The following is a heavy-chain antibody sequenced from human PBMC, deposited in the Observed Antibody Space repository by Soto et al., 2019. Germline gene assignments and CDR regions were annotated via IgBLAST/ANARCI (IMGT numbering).Heavy chain of an antibody. CDR2: ISYDGSNK. CDR1: GFTFSSYG. D-gene: IGHD6-19*01. Sequence: GGSLRLSCAASGFTFSSYGMHWVRQAPGKGLEWVAVISYDGSNKYYADSVKGRFTISRDNSKNTLYLQMNSLRAEDTAVYYCAKGTSGPVAGSRIRMDVWGQGTTVTVSS. V-gene: IGHV3-30*18. J-gene: IGHJ6*02. CDR3: AKGTSGPVAGSRIRMDV.